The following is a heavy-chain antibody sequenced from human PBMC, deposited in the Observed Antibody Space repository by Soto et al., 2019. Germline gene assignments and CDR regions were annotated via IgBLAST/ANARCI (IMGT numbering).Heavy chain of an antibody. V-gene: IGHV3-9*01. CDR3: AKDRLHYYYYCYMDV. CDR1: GFTFDDYA. J-gene: IGHJ6*03. Sequence: EVQLVESGGGLVQPGRSLRLSCAASGFTFDDYAMHWVRQAPGKGLEWVSGISWNSGSIGYADSVQGRFTISRDNAKNSLYLQMNSLRAEDTALYYCAKDRLHYYYYCYMDVWGKGTKVTVSS. CDR2: ISWNSGSI.